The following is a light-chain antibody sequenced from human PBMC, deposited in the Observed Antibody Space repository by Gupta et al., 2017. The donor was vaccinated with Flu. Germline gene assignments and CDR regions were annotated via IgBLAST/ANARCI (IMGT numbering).Light chain of an antibody. CDR3: QQSSSAPLT. V-gene: IGKV1-39*01. CDR2: AAS. Sequence: DIQMTQSPSSLSASVGDRVTVTCRASQSISSYLNWYQQKPGKAPKLLIYAASSLQSGVPSRFSGGGSGTDFTLTISSLQPEDFATYYCQQSSSAPLTFGGGTKVEIK. J-gene: IGKJ4*01. CDR1: QSISSY.